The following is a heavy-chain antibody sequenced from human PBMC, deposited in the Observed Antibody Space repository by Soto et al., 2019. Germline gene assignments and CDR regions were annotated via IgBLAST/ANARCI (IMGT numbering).Heavy chain of an antibody. CDR2: IYSGGST. Sequence: EVQLVESGGGLIQPGGSLRLSCAASGFTVSSNYMNWVRQAPGKGLEWVSDIYSGGSTYYADSVKGRFTISRDNSKNTLYLQMNSLRAEDTAVYYCAREVTRNSDAFDIWGQGTMVTVSS. CDR3: AREVTRNSDAFDI. CDR1: GFTVSSNY. D-gene: IGHD4-4*01. V-gene: IGHV3-53*01. J-gene: IGHJ3*02.